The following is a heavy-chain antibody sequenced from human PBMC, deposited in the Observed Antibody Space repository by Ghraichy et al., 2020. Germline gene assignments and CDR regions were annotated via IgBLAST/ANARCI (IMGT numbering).Heavy chain of an antibody. CDR1: GFIFSSYW. CDR3: ALPRYGDYEFDY. J-gene: IGHJ4*02. V-gene: IGHV3-7*03. CDR2: INQDESEK. D-gene: IGHD4-17*01. Sequence: GESLNISCAASGFIFSSYWMSWVRQAPGKGLEWVANINQDESEKYYVDSEKGRFTISRDNAKNSVYLQMNSLRAEDTAVYYCALPRYGDYEFDYWGQGTLVTVSS.